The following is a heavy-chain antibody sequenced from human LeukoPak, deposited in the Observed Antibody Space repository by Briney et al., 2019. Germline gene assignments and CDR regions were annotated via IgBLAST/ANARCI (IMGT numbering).Heavy chain of an antibody. CDR1: GGSTSSSYW. CDR3: ARKRYSSTSYSEGWFDS. Sequence: SETLSLTCAVSGGSTSSSYWWSWVRQPPGKGLEWIGEIYPSGSTNYNPSLKNRVTISVDKSRNQFSLNLNFLTAADTAVYSRARKRYSSTSYSEGWFDSWGQGTLVTVSS. V-gene: IGHV4-4*02. J-gene: IGHJ5*01. CDR2: IYPSGST. D-gene: IGHD6-13*01.